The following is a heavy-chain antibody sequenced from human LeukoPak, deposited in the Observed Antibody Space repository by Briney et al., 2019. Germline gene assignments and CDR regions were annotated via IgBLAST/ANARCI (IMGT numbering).Heavy chain of an antibody. D-gene: IGHD3-10*02. CDR1: GGTFSSYT. Sequence: ASVKVSCKASGGTFSSYTISLVRQAPGQGLEWMGRIIPILGIANYAQKFQGRVTITADKSTSTAYMELSSLRSEDTAVYYCARYSSMFKNWFDPWCQGTLVTVSS. J-gene: IGHJ5*02. CDR3: ARYSSMFKNWFDP. CDR2: IIPILGIA. V-gene: IGHV1-69*02.